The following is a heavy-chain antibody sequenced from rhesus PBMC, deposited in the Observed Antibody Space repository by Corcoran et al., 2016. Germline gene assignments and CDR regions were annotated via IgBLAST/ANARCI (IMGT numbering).Heavy chain of an antibody. Sequence: QLQLQESGPGLVKPSETLSLTCAVSGGSISSNYWSWIRQPPGNGLEWIGRISGSGGGTDYNPPLKSRVTSSTYTSKNQFSLKLSSVTAADTAVYYCARAPLYGSTLFDYWGQGVLVTVSS. J-gene: IGHJ4*01. V-gene: IGHV4-173*01. CDR1: GGSISSNY. D-gene: IGHD4-29*01. CDR2: ISGSGGGT. CDR3: ARAPLYGSTLFDY.